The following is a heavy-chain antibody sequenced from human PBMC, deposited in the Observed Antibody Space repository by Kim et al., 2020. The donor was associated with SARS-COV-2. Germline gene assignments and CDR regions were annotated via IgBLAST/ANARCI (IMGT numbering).Heavy chain of an antibody. J-gene: IGHJ4*02. CDR1: GFTFSTYA. V-gene: IGHV3-23*01. Sequence: GGSLRLSCAVTGFTFSTYAMTWIRQAPGKGLEWISAINTAGTTYYADSVKSRFTISRDNSKNILYLQMNGLRVEDTAVYYCAKDWAGSGGQGTLVTVSS. CDR2: INTAGTT. D-gene: IGHD3-10*01. CDR3: AKDWAGS.